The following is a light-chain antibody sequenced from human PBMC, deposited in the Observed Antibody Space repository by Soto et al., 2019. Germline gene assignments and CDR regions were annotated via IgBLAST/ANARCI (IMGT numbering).Light chain of an antibody. J-gene: IGLJ2*01. V-gene: IGLV3-21*01. CDR2: YDS. CDR1: NVGSRS. CDR3: QVWEATGDQVV. Sequence: SYELTQPPSVSVAPGATARISCGGNNVGSRSVHWYQQKPGQAPFLVIYYDSDRTSGIPERFSGSNSGNTATLIISRVEAGDEADYYCQVWEATGDQVVFGGGTKLTVL.